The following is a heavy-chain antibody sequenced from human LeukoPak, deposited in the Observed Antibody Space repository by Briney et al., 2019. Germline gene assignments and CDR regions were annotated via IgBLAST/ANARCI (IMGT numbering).Heavy chain of an antibody. D-gene: IGHD1-26*01. J-gene: IGHJ4*02. CDR2: ISSSGTNI. Sequence: GGSLRLSCAASGFTFSNYEMNWVRQAPGKGLEWISYISSSGTNIYYADSVKGRFTISRDNSRNMLFLQMNSLRADDTAVYYCAKDLVVGALDYWGQGTLVTVSS. CDR1: GFTFSNYE. V-gene: IGHV3-48*03. CDR3: AKDLVVGALDY.